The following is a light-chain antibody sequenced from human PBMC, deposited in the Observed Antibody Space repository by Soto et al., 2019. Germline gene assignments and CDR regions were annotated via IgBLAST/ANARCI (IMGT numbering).Light chain of an antibody. Sequence: SSELTQPPSVSVSPGQTASIPCSGDKLGDKYACWYQQKPGQSPVLVIYQNSNRPSGIPERFSGSNSGNTATLTISETQAMDEADYYCQAWDSSTAVFGGGTKVTVL. V-gene: IGLV3-1*01. CDR2: QNS. CDR3: QAWDSSTAV. J-gene: IGLJ2*01. CDR1: KLGDKY.